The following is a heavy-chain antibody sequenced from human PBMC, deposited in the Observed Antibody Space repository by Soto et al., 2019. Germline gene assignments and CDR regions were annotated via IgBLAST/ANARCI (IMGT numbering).Heavy chain of an antibody. J-gene: IGHJ6*02. Sequence: GGSLRLSCAASGFTFSSYGMNWVRQVPGKGLEWVAVIWYDGSKKYYVDSVKGRFTISRDNSKNTLYQQMNSLRAEDTAVYYCARDQDPPYYDILTGNYQSDYDEYYGMDVWGQGTTVTVSS. CDR2: IWYDGSKK. CDR1: GFTFSSYG. CDR3: ARDQDPPYYDILTGNYQSDYDEYYGMDV. V-gene: IGHV3-33*08. D-gene: IGHD3-9*01.